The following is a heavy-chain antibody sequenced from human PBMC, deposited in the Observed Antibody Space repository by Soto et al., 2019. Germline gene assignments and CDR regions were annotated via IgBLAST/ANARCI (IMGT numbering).Heavy chain of an antibody. CDR2: ISAYNGNT. J-gene: IGHJ4*02. Sequence: GASVKVSCKASGYTFTSYGISWVRQAPGQGLEWMGWISAYNGNTNYAQKLQGRVTMTTDTSTSTAYMELRSLRSDDTAVYYCARDLEGRAARPPFDYWGQGTLVTVSS. CDR1: GYTFTSYG. V-gene: IGHV1-18*01. D-gene: IGHD6-6*01. CDR3: ARDLEGRAARPPFDY.